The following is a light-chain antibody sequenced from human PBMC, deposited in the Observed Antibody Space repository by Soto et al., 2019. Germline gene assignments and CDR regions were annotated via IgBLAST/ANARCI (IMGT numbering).Light chain of an antibody. CDR3: QQRRNWPLT. V-gene: IGKV3-11*01. Sequence: EIVLTQSPATLSLSPGERATLSCRASQSVSSSLAWYQQKPGQAPRLLIYDASNRATGIPARFSGSGSGTDFTLTISSLEPEDFAVYYCQQRRNWPLTFGVGTKVEIK. CDR1: QSVSSS. J-gene: IGKJ4*01. CDR2: DAS.